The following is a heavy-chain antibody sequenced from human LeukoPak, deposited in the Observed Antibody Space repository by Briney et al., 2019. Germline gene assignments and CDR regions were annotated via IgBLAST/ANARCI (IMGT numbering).Heavy chain of an antibody. J-gene: IGHJ4*02. V-gene: IGHV4-59*08. CDR1: GGSNSTYY. CDR2: IHYSGTT. Sequence: SETLSLTCTVSGGSNSTYYWSWIRQPPGKGLEWIGYIHYSGTTNYNPSLKNRVTISLDTSKNQFSLNLSSVTAADTAVCYCARMGGYSGYATHWGQGTLVTVSS. CDR3: ARMGGYSGYATH. D-gene: IGHD5-12*01.